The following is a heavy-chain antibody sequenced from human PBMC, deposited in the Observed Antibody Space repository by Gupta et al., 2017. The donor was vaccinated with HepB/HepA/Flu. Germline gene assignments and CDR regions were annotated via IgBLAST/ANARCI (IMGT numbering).Heavy chain of an antibody. CDR2: ISYDGSNK. V-gene: IGHV3-30-3*01. CDR3: ARGNYDFWSGYYGPDY. J-gene: IGHJ4*02. Sequence: QVQLAESRGGVVTPGRSLSLSCAAFGFHFSSSAMTWVRPAPGKGLEWVAVISYDGSNKYYADSVKGRFTISRDNSKNTLYLQMNSLRAEDTAVYYCARGNYDFWSGYYGPDYWGQGTLVTGAS. D-gene: IGHD3-3*01. CDR1: GFHFSSSA.